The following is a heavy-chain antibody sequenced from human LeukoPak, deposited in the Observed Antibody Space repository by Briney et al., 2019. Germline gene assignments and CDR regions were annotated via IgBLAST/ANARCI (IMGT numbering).Heavy chain of an antibody. CDR3: AGCGGECFRGEDAFDI. V-gene: IGHV3-7*01. Sequence: GGSLRLSCAASGFTFSSYWMSWVRQAPGKGLEWVADIKQDGSEKYYVDSVKGRFTISRDNAKNSLYLQMNSLRAEDTAVYYCAGCGGECFRGEDAFDIWGQGTMVTVSS. CDR1: GFTFSSYW. D-gene: IGHD2-21*01. J-gene: IGHJ3*02. CDR2: IKQDGSEK.